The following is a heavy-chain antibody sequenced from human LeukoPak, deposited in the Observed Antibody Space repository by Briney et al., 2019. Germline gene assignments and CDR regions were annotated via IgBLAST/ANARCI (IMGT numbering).Heavy chain of an antibody. Sequence: GGSLRLSCAVSGFTFRSHWMHWVRQAPGKGLVWVSRINSDGSITSYADSVKGRFTISRDNAKNTLYLQMNSLRAEDTAVYYCAREGDDSSGYHPIYWGQGTLVTVSS. J-gene: IGHJ4*02. V-gene: IGHV3-74*01. D-gene: IGHD3-22*01. CDR1: GFTFRSHW. CDR3: AREGDDSSGYHPIY. CDR2: INSDGSIT.